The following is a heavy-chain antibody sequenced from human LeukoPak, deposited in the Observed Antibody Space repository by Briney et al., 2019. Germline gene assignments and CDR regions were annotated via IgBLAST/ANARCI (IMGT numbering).Heavy chain of an antibody. J-gene: IGHJ4*02. Sequence: SETLSLTCTDSGYSISSGYYWGWIRQPPGKGLEWIGSIYHSGSTYYNPSLKSRVTISVDTSKNQFSLKLSSVTAADTAVYYCARYTVTTGNYFDYWGQGTLVTVSS. CDR1: GYSISSGYY. V-gene: IGHV4-38-2*02. D-gene: IGHD4-17*01. CDR2: IYHSGST. CDR3: ARYTVTTGNYFDY.